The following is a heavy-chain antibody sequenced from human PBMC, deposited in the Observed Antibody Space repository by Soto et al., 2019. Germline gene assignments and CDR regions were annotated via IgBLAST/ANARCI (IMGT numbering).Heavy chain of an antibody. Sequence: GGSLRLSCAVSGFSFCNYWMSWVRQAPGKGLEWLASIKEDGSERYYLDSVKGRFTISRDNAKDSLSLQMNSLRGEDTAFYYCARDVGPVTIFGEALSGYFDFWGQGTLVTVSS. J-gene: IGHJ4*02. V-gene: IGHV3-7*03. CDR2: IKEDGSER. CDR3: ARDVGPVTIFGEALSGYFDF. CDR1: GFSFCNYW. D-gene: IGHD3-3*01.